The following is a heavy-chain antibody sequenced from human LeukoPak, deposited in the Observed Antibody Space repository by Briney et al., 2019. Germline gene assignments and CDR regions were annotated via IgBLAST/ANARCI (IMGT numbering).Heavy chain of an antibody. J-gene: IGHJ4*02. D-gene: IGHD5-12*01. CDR2: IYYSGST. V-gene: IGHV4-39*07. Sequence: PSETLSPTCTVSGGSISSSSYYWGWIRQPPGKGLEWIGSIYYSGSTYYNPSLKSRVTISVDMSKNQFSLKLSSVTAADTAVYYCANSGYDRVKFDNWGQGTLVTVSS. CDR1: GGSISSSSYY. CDR3: ANSGYDRVKFDN.